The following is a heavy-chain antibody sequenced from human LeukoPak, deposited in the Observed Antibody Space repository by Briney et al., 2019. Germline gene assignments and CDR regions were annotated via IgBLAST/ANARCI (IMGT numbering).Heavy chain of an antibody. V-gene: IGHV1-2*06. CDR3: ARETLYYDFWSGYNDAFDI. CDR1: GYTFTGYY. CDR2: INPNSGGT. D-gene: IGHD3-3*01. Sequence: ASVKVSCKASGYTFTGYYMHWVRQAPGQGLEWMGRINPNSGGTNYAQKSQGRVTMTRDTSISTAYMELSRLRSDDTAVYYCARETLYYDFWSGYNDAFDIWGQGTMVTVSS. J-gene: IGHJ3*02.